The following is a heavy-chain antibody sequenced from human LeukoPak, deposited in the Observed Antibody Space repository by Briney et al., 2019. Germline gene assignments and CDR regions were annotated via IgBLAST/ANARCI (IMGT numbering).Heavy chain of an antibody. CDR1: GYTFTSYY. J-gene: IGHJ4*02. Sequence: ASVKVSCKASGYTFTSYYMHWVRQAPGQGLEWMGIINPSGGSTSYAQKFQGRVTMTRDTSTSTVYMELSSLRSEDTAVYYCARDHLHLWFGEFGYVDYWGQGTLVTVSS. V-gene: IGHV1-46*01. CDR3: ARDHLHLWFGEFGYVDY. D-gene: IGHD3-10*01. CDR2: INPSGGST.